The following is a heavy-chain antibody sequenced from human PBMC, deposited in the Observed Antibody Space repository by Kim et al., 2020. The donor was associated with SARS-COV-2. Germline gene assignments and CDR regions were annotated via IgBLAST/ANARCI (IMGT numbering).Heavy chain of an antibody. D-gene: IGHD3-10*01. CDR1: GFTFSSYA. J-gene: IGHJ4*02. CDR2: ISYDGSNK. Sequence: GGSLRLSCAASGFTFSSYAMHWVRQAPGKGLEWVAVISYDGSNKYYADSVKGRFTISRDNSKNTLYLQMNSLRAEDTAVYYCARVGGYYYGSGSEGYWGQGTLVTVSS. CDR3: ARVGGYYYGSGSEGY. V-gene: IGHV3-30*04.